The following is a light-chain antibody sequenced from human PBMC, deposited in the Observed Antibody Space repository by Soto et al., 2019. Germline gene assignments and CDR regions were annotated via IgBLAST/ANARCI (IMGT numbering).Light chain of an antibody. Sequence: DIVMTQSPASLAVSLGERATINCKSSQSLLNSANDKIHLAWYQQKPGQPPKLLIWRASTRDSGVPDRFSGRGYGTDFTLTINSLQAEDVATYYCQQYFSAHLTFGGGTKVEI. V-gene: IGKV4-1*01. CDR1: QSLLNSANDKIH. CDR2: RAS. CDR3: QQYFSAHLT. J-gene: IGKJ4*01.